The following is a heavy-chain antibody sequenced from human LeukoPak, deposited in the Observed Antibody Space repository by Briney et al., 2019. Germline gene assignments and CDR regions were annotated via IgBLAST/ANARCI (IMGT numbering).Heavy chain of an antibody. Sequence: GGSLRLSCAASEVTFSTYTMTWVRQAPGKGLEWVSSISGSGNYIYYADSLKGRFTISRDNANNLLFLQMNSLRAEDTAVYYCARRSGIAVAGAFDYWGQGTLVTVSS. CDR1: EVTFSTYT. D-gene: IGHD6-19*01. J-gene: IGHJ4*02. CDR2: ISGSGNYI. CDR3: ARRSGIAVAGAFDY. V-gene: IGHV3-21*04.